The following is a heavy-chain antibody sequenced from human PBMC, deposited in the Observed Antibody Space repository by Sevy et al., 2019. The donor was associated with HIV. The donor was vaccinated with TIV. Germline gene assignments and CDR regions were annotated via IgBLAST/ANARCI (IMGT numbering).Heavy chain of an antibody. CDR2: IYYSGST. J-gene: IGHJ6*03. D-gene: IGHD3-3*01. Sequence: SETLSLTCTVSGGSISSYYWSWIRQPPGKGLEWIGYIYYSGSTNYNPSLKSRVTISVDTSKNQFSLKLSSVTAADTAVYYCARVYYDFWSGYYSHNYYMDVWGKGTTATVSS. CDR3: ARVYYDFWSGYYSHNYYMDV. CDR1: GGSISSYY. V-gene: IGHV4-59*01.